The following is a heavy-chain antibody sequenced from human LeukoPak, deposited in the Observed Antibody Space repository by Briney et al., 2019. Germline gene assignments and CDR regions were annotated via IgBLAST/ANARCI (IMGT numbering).Heavy chain of an antibody. V-gene: IGHV3-21*01. CDR3: ARGMIQLWYSFDY. D-gene: IGHD5-18*01. J-gene: IGHJ4*02. CDR1: GFTFSSYS. CDR2: ISSSSSYI. Sequence: GGSLRLSCAASGFTFSSYSMNWVRQAPGKGLEWVSSISSSSSYIYYADSVKGRFTISRDNAKNSLYLQMNSLRAEDTAVYYCARGMIQLWYSFDYWGQGTLVTVSS.